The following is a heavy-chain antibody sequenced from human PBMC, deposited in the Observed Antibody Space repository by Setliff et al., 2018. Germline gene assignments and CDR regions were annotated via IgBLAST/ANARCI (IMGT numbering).Heavy chain of an antibody. D-gene: IGHD3-22*01. CDR2: IHHSGKA. CDR1: GFSISSGYY. Sequence: SETLSLTCAASGFSISSGYYWGWIRQHPGKGREWIVNIHHSGKAYYNPSLKSRVTRAGDTSKNQVSLKLSSVTAAEPAVYYCSRAHTWSLPNDNSGYPGWFDPWGQGTLVTVSS. J-gene: IGHJ5*02. CDR3: SRAHTWSLPNDNSGYPGWFDP. V-gene: IGHV4-38-2*01.